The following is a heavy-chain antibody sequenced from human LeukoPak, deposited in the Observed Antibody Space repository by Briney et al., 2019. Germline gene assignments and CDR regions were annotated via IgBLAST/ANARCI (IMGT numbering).Heavy chain of an antibody. D-gene: IGHD3-9*01. CDR2: ISSSGSTI. J-gene: IGHJ3*02. CDR3: SRDNDREYYDILTGRDLHDAFDI. Sequence: GGSLRLSCAASGFTYSDYYMSWIRQAPGKGLEWVSYISSSGSTIYYADSVKGRFTISRDNAKNSLYLQMNSLRAEDTAVYYCSRDNDREYYDILTGRDLHDAFDIWGQGTMVTVSS. V-gene: IGHV3-11*04. CDR1: GFTYSDYY.